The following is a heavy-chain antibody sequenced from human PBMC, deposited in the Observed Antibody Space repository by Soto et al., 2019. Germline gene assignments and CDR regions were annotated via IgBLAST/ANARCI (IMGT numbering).Heavy chain of an antibody. D-gene: IGHD2-21*02. Sequence: GGSLRLSCAASGFTFSSYSMQWVRQAPGKGLEWVSAITRNSDIYYADSVKGRFTISRDNAQNSVSLQMDSLRAEDTAVYYCAREETAWPLAYGLDVWGQGTTVTVSS. CDR3: AREETAWPLAYGLDV. J-gene: IGHJ6*02. V-gene: IGHV3-21*01. CDR2: ITRNSDI. CDR1: GFTFSSYS.